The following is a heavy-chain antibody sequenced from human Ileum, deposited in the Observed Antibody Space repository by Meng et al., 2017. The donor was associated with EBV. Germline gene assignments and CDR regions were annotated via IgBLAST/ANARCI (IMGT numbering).Heavy chain of an antibody. CDR2: IYWDDDK. J-gene: IGHJ4*02. CDR3: THRPMTSAYYYFDY. V-gene: IGHV2-5*02. D-gene: IGHD3-22*01. CDR1: GFSLSISGVG. Sequence: QITLKESGPTLXXXXXTXTLXXXFSGFSLSISGVGVGWIRQPPGKALEWLALIYWDDDKRYSPSLKSRLTITKDTSKNQVVLTMTNMDPVDTATYYCTHRPMTSAYYYFDYWGQGTLVTVSS.